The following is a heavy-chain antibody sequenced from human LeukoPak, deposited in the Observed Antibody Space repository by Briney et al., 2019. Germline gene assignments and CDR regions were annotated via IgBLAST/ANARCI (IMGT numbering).Heavy chain of an antibody. D-gene: IGHD3-16*01. J-gene: IGHJ5*02. Sequence: ASETLSLICAVYGGSFSDYYWNWIRQSPGKGLEWIGEINHRGSTRYNPSLTGRVTISVDTSKNQFSLKLSSVTAADTAVYYCARGVDDAADGADCFGPWGQGTLVTVSS. V-gene: IGHV4-34*01. CDR1: GGSFSDYY. CDR2: INHRGST. CDR3: ARGVDDAADGADCFGP.